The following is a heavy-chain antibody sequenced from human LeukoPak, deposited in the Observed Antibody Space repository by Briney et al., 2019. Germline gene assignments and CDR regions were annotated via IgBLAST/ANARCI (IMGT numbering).Heavy chain of an antibody. CDR2: INAGNGNT. Sequence: ASVKVSCKASGYTFTSYAMHWVRQAPGQRLEWMGWINAGNGNTKYSQKFQGRVTITRDTTASTAYMELSSLRSEDTAVYYCARERGGSSRDLCYWGQGTLVTVSS. J-gene: IGHJ4*02. CDR3: ARERGGSSRDLCY. V-gene: IGHV1-3*01. CDR1: GYTFTSYA. D-gene: IGHD6-13*01.